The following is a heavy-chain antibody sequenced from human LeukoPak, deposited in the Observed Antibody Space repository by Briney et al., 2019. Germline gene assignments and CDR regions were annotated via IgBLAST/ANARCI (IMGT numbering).Heavy chain of an antibody. J-gene: IGHJ5*02. CDR2: IIPIFGTA. Sequence: ASVKVSCKPSGGTFSSYAIIWVRQAPGQGLEWMGGIIPIFGTANYAQKFQGRVTITADESTSTAYMELSSLRSEDTAVYYCARVGICSSTSCPIGSWFDPWGQGTLVTVSS. CDR3: ARVGICSSTSCPIGSWFDP. V-gene: IGHV1-69*13. D-gene: IGHD2-2*01. CDR1: GGTFSSYA.